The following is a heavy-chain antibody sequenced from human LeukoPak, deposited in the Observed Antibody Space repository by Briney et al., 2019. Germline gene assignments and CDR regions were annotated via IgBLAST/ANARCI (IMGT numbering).Heavy chain of an antibody. CDR2: IWYDGSNK. Sequence: GRSLRLSCAASGFTFSSYGMHRVRQAPGKGLEWVAVIWYDGSNKYYADSVKGRFTISRDNSKNTLYLQMNSLRAEDTAVYYCARGKYCSSTSCYFRVLDYWGQGTLVTVSS. J-gene: IGHJ4*02. D-gene: IGHD2-2*01. CDR3: ARGKYCSSTSCYFRVLDY. V-gene: IGHV3-33*01. CDR1: GFTFSSYG.